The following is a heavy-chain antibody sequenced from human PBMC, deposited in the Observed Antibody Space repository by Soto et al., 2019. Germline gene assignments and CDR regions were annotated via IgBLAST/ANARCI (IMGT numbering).Heavy chain of an antibody. D-gene: IGHD6-13*01. Sequence: QVQLVESGGGVVQPGRSLRLSCAASGFTFSSYGMHWVRQAPGKGLEWVAVIWYDGSNKYYADSVKGRFTISRDNSKNTLYLQMNSLRAEDTAVYYCARDGIAAAGCDYWGQGTLVTVSS. CDR1: GFTFSSYG. CDR2: IWYDGSNK. J-gene: IGHJ4*02. CDR3: ARDGIAAAGCDY. V-gene: IGHV3-33*01.